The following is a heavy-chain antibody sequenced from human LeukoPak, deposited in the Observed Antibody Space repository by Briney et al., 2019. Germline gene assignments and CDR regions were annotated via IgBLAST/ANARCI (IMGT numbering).Heavy chain of an antibody. CDR3: ARRFHSSLTGYQIDY. D-gene: IGHD3-9*01. Sequence: SETLSLTCAVYGGSFSGYYWSWIRQPPGKGLEWIGSIYYSGSTYYNPSLKSRVTISVDTSKNQFSLKLSSVTAADTAVYYCARRFHSSLTGYQIDYWGQGTLVTVSS. CDR1: GGSFSGYY. CDR2: IYYSGST. J-gene: IGHJ4*02. V-gene: IGHV4-34*01.